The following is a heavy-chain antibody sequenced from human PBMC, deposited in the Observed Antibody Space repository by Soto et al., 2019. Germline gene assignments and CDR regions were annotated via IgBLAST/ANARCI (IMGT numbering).Heavy chain of an antibody. V-gene: IGHV4-30-2*01. D-gene: IGHD3-22*01. CDR2: IYHSGST. CDR3: ARVGDSSGYYYPFDY. CDR1: GGSISSGGYS. Sequence: SETLSLTCAVSGGSISSGGYSWSWIRQPPGKGLEWIGYIYHSGSTYYNPSLKSRITISVDTSKNQFSLKLSSVTAADTAVYYCARVGDSSGYYYPFDYWGQGTLVTVS. J-gene: IGHJ4*02.